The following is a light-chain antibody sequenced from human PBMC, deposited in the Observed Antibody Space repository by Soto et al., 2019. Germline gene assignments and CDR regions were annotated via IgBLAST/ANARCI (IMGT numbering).Light chain of an antibody. CDR3: QSYNDWPFA. CDR2: GVS. Sequence: EIVLTQSPATLSVSPGDRVTLSCRASESLFGFLAWYQQKPGQAPRLLIYGVSTRATAIPARFSGGGSATDFTLTISSLQSEDSAVYFCQSYNDWPFASGLGTRLEI. V-gene: IGKV3-15*01. CDR1: ESLFGF. J-gene: IGKJ2*01.